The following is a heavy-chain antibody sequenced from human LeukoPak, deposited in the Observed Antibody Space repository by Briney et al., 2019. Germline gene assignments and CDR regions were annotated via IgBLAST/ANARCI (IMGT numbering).Heavy chain of an antibody. Sequence: PGGSLRLSCAASGFTFSGSAMHWVRQASGKGLEWVGRIRSKANSYATAYAASVKGRFTISRDDSKNTAYLQMNSLRAEDTAVYYCAKGHYYDSSGYDNWFDPWGQGTLVTVSS. D-gene: IGHD3-22*01. V-gene: IGHV3-73*01. CDR1: GFTFSGSA. CDR2: IRSKANSYAT. J-gene: IGHJ5*02. CDR3: AKGHYYDSSGYDNWFDP.